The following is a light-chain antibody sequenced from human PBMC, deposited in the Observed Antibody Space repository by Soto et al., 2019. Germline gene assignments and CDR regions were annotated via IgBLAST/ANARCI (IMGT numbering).Light chain of an antibody. CDR3: AAWDDRLNGFV. Sequence: QFVLTQPPSASETPGQRVTISCSGSSSNIGINTVNWYQQLPGTAPKLLIYRDNQRPSGVPDRFSGSKSGTSASLAISGLQSEDEADYYCAAWDDRLNGFVFGNGTKVTV. CDR2: RDN. V-gene: IGLV1-44*01. J-gene: IGLJ1*01. CDR1: SSNIGINT.